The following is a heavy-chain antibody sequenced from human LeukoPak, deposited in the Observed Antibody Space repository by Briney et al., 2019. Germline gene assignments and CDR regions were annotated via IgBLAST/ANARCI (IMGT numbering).Heavy chain of an antibody. CDR2: IYYSGNT. D-gene: IGHD3/OR15-3a*01. V-gene: IGHV4-39*01. CDR3: ARQTGSGLFILP. J-gene: IGHJ4*02. Sequence: PSETLSLTCTVSGVSISSSNSYWGWIRQPPGKGLEWIGSIYYSGNTYYNASLESQVSISIDTSKSQFSLKLTSVTAADTAVYYCARQTGSGLFILPGGQGTLVTVSS. CDR1: GVSISSSNSY.